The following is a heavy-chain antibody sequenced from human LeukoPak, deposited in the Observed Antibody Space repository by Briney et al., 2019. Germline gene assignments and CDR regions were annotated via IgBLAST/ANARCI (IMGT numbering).Heavy chain of an antibody. V-gene: IGHV3-43*01. J-gene: IGHJ5*02. CDR1: GFTFDDYT. Sequence: GGSLRLSCEASGFTFDDYTMHWVRQAPGKGLEWVSLIRRDGGSTYYADSVKGRFTISRDNSKNTLYLQMNSLRGDDTAVYYCASQEGSGDWFDPWGQGTLVTVSS. D-gene: IGHD1-26*01. CDR2: IRRDGGST. CDR3: ASQEGSGDWFDP.